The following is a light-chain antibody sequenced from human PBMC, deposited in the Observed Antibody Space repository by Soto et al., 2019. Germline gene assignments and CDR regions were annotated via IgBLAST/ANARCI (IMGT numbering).Light chain of an antibody. J-gene: IGKJ1*01. V-gene: IGKV3-15*01. CDR3: QQYNIWLT. CDR2: AAS. Sequence: EIVMTQSPATLSVSPGERATLSCRASQSINRNLAWYQQKPGQAHRLLIYAASTRATGIPARFSGSGSETEFTLTISSLQSEYFAIYYCQQYNIWLTFGQGTKVEI. CDR1: QSINRN.